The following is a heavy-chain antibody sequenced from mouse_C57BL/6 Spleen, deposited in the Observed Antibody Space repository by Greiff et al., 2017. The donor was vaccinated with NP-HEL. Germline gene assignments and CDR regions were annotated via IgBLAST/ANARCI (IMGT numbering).Heavy chain of an antibody. CDR2: IDPSDSYT. J-gene: IGHJ2*01. CDR3: ASYSNFYYFDY. CDR1: GYTFTSYW. D-gene: IGHD2-5*01. V-gene: IGHV1-50*01. Sequence: VQLQQSGAELVKPGASVKLSCKASGYTFTSYWMQWVKQRPGQGLEWIGEIDPSDSYTNDNQKFKGKATLTVDTSSSTAYMQLSSLTSEDSAVYYCASYSNFYYFDYWGQGTTLTVSS.